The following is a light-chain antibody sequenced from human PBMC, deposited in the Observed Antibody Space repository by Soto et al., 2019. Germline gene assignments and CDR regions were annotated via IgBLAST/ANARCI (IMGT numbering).Light chain of an antibody. V-gene: IGLV1-44*01. CDR2: SNH. Sequence: QSVLTQPPSASGTPGQRVTISCSGSSSNIGSNTVNWYQQLPGTAPKLLIYSNHQRPSGVPDRFSGSKSGTSASLAISGLQSEDEADYYCAAWDDSLNGPYVFGTGTKVTVL. CDR1: SSNIGSNT. J-gene: IGLJ1*01. CDR3: AAWDDSLNGPYV.